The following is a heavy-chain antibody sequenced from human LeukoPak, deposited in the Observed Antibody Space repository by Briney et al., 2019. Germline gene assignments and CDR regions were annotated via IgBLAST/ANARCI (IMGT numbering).Heavy chain of an antibody. CDR2: ISGSGGST. V-gene: IGHV3-23*01. CDR1: GFTFSSYA. CDR3: ARAVAGTSRYYYYGMDV. Sequence: GGSLRLSCAASGFTFSSYAMSWVRQAPGKGLEWVSAISGSGGSTYYADSVKGRFTISRDNSKNTLYLQMNSLRAEDTAVYYCARAVAGTSRYYYYGMDVWGQGTTVTVSS. D-gene: IGHD6-19*01. J-gene: IGHJ6*02.